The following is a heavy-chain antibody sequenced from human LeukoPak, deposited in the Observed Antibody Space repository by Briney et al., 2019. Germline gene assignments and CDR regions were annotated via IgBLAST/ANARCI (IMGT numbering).Heavy chain of an antibody. V-gene: IGHV3-21*01. CDR1: GFTFSSYS. J-gene: IGHJ5*02. Sequence: GGSLRLSFAASGFTFSSYSMNWFRQAPGKGLEWFSSISSSSSYIYYADSVKGRFTISRDNAKNSLYLQMNSLRAEDTAVYYCARGGQWPTNWFDPWGQGTLVTVSS. CDR3: ARGGQWPTNWFDP. CDR2: ISSSSSYI. D-gene: IGHD6-19*01.